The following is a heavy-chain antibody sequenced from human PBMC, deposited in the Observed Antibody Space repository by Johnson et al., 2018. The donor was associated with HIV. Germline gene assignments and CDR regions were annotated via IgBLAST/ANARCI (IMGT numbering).Heavy chain of an antibody. CDR1: EFTFSSYA. J-gene: IGHJ3*02. CDR3: ASLYVFDI. CDR2: ISYDGSHK. Sequence: QVQLVESGGGVVQPGRSLRLSCAASEFTFSSYAMHWVRQAPGKGLEWVAVISYDGSHKYYADSVKGRFTISRDNAKNTLYLQMNSLRTEDTAVYYCASLYVFDIWGQGTMVTVSS. V-gene: IGHV3-30-3*01.